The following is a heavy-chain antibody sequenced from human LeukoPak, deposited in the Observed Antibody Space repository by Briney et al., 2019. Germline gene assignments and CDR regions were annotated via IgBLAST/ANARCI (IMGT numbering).Heavy chain of an antibody. J-gene: IGHJ6*02. Sequence: PSETLSLTCTVCGGSISSGSYSWGWIRQPPGKGLEWIGSVYYSGSTYYNPSLKSRVTISVDTSKNQFSLKLSSVTAADTAVYYCARQGLRYFGRGMDVWGQGTTVTVSS. CDR2: VYYSGST. CDR3: ARQGLRYFGRGMDV. V-gene: IGHV4-39*01. D-gene: IGHD3-9*01. CDR1: GGSISSGSYS.